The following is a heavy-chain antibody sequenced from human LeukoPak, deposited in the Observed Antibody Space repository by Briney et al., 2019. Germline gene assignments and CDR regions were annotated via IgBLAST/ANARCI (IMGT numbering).Heavy chain of an antibody. J-gene: IGHJ4*02. Sequence: SGESLRLSCAASGFTFSSYSMNWVRQAPGKGLEWVSSISSSSSYIYYADSVKGRFTISRDNAKNSLYLQMNSLRAEDTAVYYCARDRSGPFDYWGQGTLVTVSS. V-gene: IGHV3-21*01. CDR3: ARDRSGPFDY. D-gene: IGHD3-3*01. CDR2: ISSSSSYI. CDR1: GFTFSSYS.